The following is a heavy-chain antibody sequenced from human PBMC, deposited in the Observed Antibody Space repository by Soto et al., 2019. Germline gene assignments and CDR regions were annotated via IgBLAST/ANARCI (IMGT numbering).Heavy chain of an antibody. D-gene: IGHD3-3*01. CDR2: ISAYNGNT. V-gene: IGHV1-18*01. J-gene: IGHJ3*02. Sequence: ASVKVSCKASGYTFTIYGISWVLQAPGQGLEWMGWISAYNGNTNYAQKLQGRVTMTTDTSTSTAYMELRSLRSDDTAVYYCARDTPYSYYDFWSGYSPGAFDIWGQRTMVTVSS. CDR3: ARDTPYSYYDFWSGYSPGAFDI. CDR1: GYTFTIYG.